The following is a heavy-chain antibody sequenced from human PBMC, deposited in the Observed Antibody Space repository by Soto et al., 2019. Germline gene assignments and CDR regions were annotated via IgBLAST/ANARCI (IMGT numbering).Heavy chain of an antibody. CDR3: TREGGYQFLYGMDV. D-gene: IGHD2-2*01. CDR1: GFTFGDYA. Sequence: PGGSLRLSCTASGFTFGDYAMSWVRQAPGKGLEWVGFIRGKAYGGTTEYAASVKGRFTISRDDSKSIAYLQMNSLKTEDTAVYYCTREGGYQFLYGMDVWGQGTTVTVSS. CDR2: IRGKAYGGTT. V-gene: IGHV3-49*04. J-gene: IGHJ6*02.